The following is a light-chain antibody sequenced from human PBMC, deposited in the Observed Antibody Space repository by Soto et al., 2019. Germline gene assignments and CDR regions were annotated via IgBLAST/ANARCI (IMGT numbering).Light chain of an antibody. J-gene: IGLJ2*01. CDR2: EVS. CDR3: SSYTKTTTHVI. V-gene: IGLV2-14*01. CDR1: SSDIGGYAY. Sequence: QSALTQPASVSGSPGQSITISCTGTSSDIGGYAYVSWYQQHPGKAPKLMISEVSNRPSGVSNRFSGSRSGNTASLTISGLQAEDEADYYCSSYTKTTTHVIFGGGTKVTVL.